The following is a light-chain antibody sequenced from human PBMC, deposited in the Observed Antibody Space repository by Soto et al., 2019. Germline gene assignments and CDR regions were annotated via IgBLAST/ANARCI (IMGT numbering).Light chain of an antibody. V-gene: IGLV1-51*01. J-gene: IGLJ1*01. CDR1: SSNIGNNY. CDR3: QSSDSSLNV. CDR2: DNN. Sequence: QSVLTQPPSVSAAPGQKVTISCSGSSSNIGNNYVSWYQQVPGTAPKLLIYDNNKRPSGIPDRFSGSKSGTSATLGITGLQTGDDADYYCQSSDSSLNVFGTRTKVTVL.